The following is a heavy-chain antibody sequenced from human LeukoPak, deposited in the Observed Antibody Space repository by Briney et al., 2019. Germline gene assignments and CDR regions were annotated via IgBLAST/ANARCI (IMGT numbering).Heavy chain of an antibody. CDR2: INHSGST. V-gene: IGHV4-34*01. Sequence: SETLSLTCAVYGGSFSGYYWSWIRQPPGKGLEWIGEINHSGSTNYNPSLKSRVTISVDTSKNQFSLKLSSVTAADTAVYYCARTPITIIVLGAFDIWGQGTMVTVSS. CDR3: ARTPITIIVLGAFDI. J-gene: IGHJ3*02. CDR1: GGSFSGYY. D-gene: IGHD3-22*01.